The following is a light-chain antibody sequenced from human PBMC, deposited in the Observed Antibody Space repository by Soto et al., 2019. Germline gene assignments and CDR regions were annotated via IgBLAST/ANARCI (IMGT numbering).Light chain of an antibody. V-gene: IGLV1-40*01. CDR1: RSNIGAGYD. CDR2: VTN. Sequence: QSVLTQPPSVSGAPGQRVTISCTGSRSNIGAGYDVHWYQQLPGTAPKLLIYVTNNRPSGVPDRFSGSKSGTSASLAITGLRAEDEADYYCQSYDSSLSVVFGGGTKVTVL. J-gene: IGLJ3*02. CDR3: QSYDSSLSVV.